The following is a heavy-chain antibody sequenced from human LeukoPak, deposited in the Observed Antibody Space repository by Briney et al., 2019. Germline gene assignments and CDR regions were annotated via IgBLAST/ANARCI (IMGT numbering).Heavy chain of an antibody. CDR1: GGSISSGGYY. J-gene: IGHJ3*02. CDR2: IYHSGST. Sequence: PSQTLSLTCTVSGGSISSGGYYWSWIRQPPGKGLEWIGYIYHSGSTYYNPSLKSRVTISVDRSKNQFSLKLSSVTAADTAVYYCARAFRHPYDAFDIWGQGTMVTVSS. V-gene: IGHV4-30-2*01. CDR3: ARAFRHPYDAFDI.